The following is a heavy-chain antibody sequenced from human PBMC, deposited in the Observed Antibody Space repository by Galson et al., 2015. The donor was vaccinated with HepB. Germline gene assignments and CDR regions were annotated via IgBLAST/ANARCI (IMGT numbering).Heavy chain of an antibody. CDR3: ARDSRVRALAPYKQLGYYYYGMDV. J-gene: IGHJ6*02. Sequence: SLRLSCAASGFTFSSYAMSWVRQAPGKGLEWVSAISGSGGSTYYADSVKGRFTISRDNSKNSLYLQMNSLRDEDTAVYYCARDSRVRALAPYKQLGYYYYGMDVWGQGTTVTVSS. D-gene: IGHD6-13*01. V-gene: IGHV3-23*01. CDR1: GFTFSSYA. CDR2: ISGSGGST.